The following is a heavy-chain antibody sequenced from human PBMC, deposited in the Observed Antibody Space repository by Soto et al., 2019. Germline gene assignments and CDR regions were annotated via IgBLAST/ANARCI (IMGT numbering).Heavy chain of an antibody. J-gene: IGHJ5*02. CDR1: GDSVSSGSYY. V-gene: IGHV4-61*01. CDR2: IFYSGNT. CDR3: ARHYSGSYYSHWFDP. Sequence: QVQLQESGPGLLKPSETLSLTCSVSGDSVSSGSYYWSWVRQPPGKGLEWIGYIFYSGNTSYNPSLQSRVTISVDTSKNQFSLKLRSVTAADTAMYYCARHYSGSYYSHWFDPWGQGTLVTVSS. D-gene: IGHD1-26*01.